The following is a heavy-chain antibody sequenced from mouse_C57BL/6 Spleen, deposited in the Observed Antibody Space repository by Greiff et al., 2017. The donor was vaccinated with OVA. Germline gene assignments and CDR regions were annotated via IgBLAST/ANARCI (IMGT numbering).Heavy chain of an antibody. CDR1: GYTFTSYW. V-gene: IGHV1-5*01. CDR3: TRSPIYGSSYYFDY. Sequence: VHVKQSGTVLARPGASVKMSCKTSGYTFTSYWMHWVKQRPGQGLEWIGAIYPGNSDTSYNQKFKGKAKLTAVTSASTAYMELSSLTNEDSAVYYCTRSPIYGSSYYFDYWGQGTTLTVSS. D-gene: IGHD1-1*01. J-gene: IGHJ2*01. CDR2: IYPGNSDT.